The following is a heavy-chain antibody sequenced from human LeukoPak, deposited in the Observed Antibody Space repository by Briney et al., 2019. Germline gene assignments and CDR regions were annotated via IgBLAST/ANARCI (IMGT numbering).Heavy chain of an antibody. D-gene: IGHD3-22*01. J-gene: IGHJ6*02. CDR1: GGSISRYY. V-gene: IGHV4-59*01. CDR2: IYYSGST. Sequence: SETLSLTCTVSGGSISRYYWSWIRQPPGKGLEWIAYIYYSGSTNYNPSLKSRVTISVDTSKNQFSLKLSSVTAADTAMYYCARGTYYYQSSGVSYGMDVWGQGTTVTVSS. CDR3: ARGTYYYQSSGVSYGMDV.